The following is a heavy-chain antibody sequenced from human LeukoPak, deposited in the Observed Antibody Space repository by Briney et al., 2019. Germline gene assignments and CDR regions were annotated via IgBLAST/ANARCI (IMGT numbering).Heavy chain of an antibody. Sequence: GGSLRLSCAASGITFSSYGMHWVRQAPGKGLEWVAVISYDGSNKYYADSVKGRFTISRDNSKNTLYLQMNSLRAEDTAVYYCAKASCSGGSCYHNWFDPWGQGTLVTVSS. CDR1: GITFSSYG. V-gene: IGHV3-30*18. D-gene: IGHD2-15*01. J-gene: IGHJ5*02. CDR3: AKASCSGGSCYHNWFDP. CDR2: ISYDGSNK.